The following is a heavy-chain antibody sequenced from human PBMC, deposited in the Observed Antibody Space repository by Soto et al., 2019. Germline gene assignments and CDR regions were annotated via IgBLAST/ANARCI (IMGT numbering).Heavy chain of an antibody. J-gene: IGHJ4*02. V-gene: IGHV3-7*01. CDR1: GFTFSDYW. CDR2: IKKDGSER. Sequence: VQLVESGGTLVQPGASLRLSCAASGFTFSDYWMSWVRQAPGKGLEWVANIKKDGSERYYVDSVKGRFIVSRDNTRNSLFLKMNSLRAEDTAVYYCARDGIGGDWNTDFWGQGTLVTVSS. D-gene: IGHD2-21*02. CDR3: ARDGIGGDWNTDF.